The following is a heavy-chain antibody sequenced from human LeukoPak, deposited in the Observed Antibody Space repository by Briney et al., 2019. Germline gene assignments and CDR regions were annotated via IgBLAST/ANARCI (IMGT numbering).Heavy chain of an antibody. V-gene: IGHV4-30-2*01. CDR1: GVSIRGGGYF. J-gene: IGHJ4*02. Sequence: SETLSLTCTVSGVSIRGGGYFWSWLRLPPGKGLEWNGYIYHYESGCNNPSLKSRGTISVERYKNQYSLKLNSVSAADTAVYYCARGRGVGASDFHCWGQGTLVTV. CDR2: IYHYESG. CDR3: ARGRGVGASDFHC. D-gene: IGHD1-26*01.